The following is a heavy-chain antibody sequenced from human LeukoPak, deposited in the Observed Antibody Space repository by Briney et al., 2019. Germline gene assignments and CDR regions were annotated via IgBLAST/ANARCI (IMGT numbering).Heavy chain of an antibody. CDR3: ARGRSGSYQRTDAFDI. Sequence: PGGSLRLSCAASGFTFSNYEMNWVRQAPGKGLEWVSYINSNGHTIYYAASVKGRFTISRDNAKNSLYPQMNSLRAEDTAVYYCARGRSGSYQRTDAFDIWGQGTMVTVSS. CDR2: INSNGHTI. CDR1: GFTFSNYE. D-gene: IGHD1-26*01. J-gene: IGHJ3*02. V-gene: IGHV3-48*03.